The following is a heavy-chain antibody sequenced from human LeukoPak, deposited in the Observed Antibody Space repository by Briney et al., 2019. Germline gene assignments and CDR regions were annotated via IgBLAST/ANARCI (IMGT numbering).Heavy chain of an antibody. D-gene: IGHD3-10*01. J-gene: IGHJ3*01. V-gene: IGHV3-7*05. CDR1: GFTFSSYW. Sequence: PGGSLRLSCAASGFTFSSYWMSWVRQAPGKGLEWVANINQDGSEKNYVGSVRGRFTISRDNAKNSLYLQMNSLRAEDTAVYYCARAGYYYASGRKITAFDFWGQGTMVTVSS. CDR3: ARAGYYYASGRKITAFDF. CDR2: INQDGSEK.